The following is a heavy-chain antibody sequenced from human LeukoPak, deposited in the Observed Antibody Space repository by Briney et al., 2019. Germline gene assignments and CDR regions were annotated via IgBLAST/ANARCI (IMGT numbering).Heavy chain of an antibody. V-gene: IGHV1-58*02. Sequence: SVKVSCKASGFTFTSSAMQWVRQARGRRLEWIGWIIVGSGNTNYAQKFQERVTITRDMSTSTAYMELSSLRSEDTAVYYCAADRYDSSGYYHFDYWGQGTLVTVSS. D-gene: IGHD3-22*01. CDR2: IIVGSGNT. CDR1: GFTFTSSA. J-gene: IGHJ4*02. CDR3: AADRYDSSGYYHFDY.